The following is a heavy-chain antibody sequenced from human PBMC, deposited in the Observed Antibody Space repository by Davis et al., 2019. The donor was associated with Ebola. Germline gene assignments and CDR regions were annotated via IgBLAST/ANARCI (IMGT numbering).Heavy chain of an antibody. CDR3: AKDTSNIWFDI. J-gene: IGHJ3*02. V-gene: IGHV3-23*01. D-gene: IGHD1-26*01. CDR2: LGTSANT. CDR1: GFIFRNYV. Sequence: GESLKISCETSGFIFRNYVMSWVRQAPGKGLEWVSTLGTSANTYYADSVKGRFTISRDNSKNTLYLQMNGLRVEDTAIYYCAKDTSNIWFDIWGQGTVVTVSS.